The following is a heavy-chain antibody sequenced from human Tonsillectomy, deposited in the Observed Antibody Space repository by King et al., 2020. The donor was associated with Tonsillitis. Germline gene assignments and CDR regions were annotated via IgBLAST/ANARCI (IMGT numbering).Heavy chain of an antibody. CDR1: GFTFSYYA. Sequence: VQLVESGGGLVQPGGSLRLSCAASGFTFSYYAMTWVRQAPGKGLEWVSGIGGSGRSTYYADSVKGRFTISRDNSKNTLHLQMNRVTAEDTAVYYCAKEYSGGWSLDYWGQGTLVTVSS. CDR2: IGGSGRST. D-gene: IGHD6-19*01. CDR3: AKEYSGGWSLDY. V-gene: IGHV3-23*04. J-gene: IGHJ4*02.